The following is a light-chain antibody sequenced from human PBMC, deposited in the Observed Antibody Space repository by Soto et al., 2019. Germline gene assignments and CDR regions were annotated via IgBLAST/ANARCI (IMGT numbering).Light chain of an antibody. CDR2: EVS. CDR1: SSDVGGYNY. Sequence: QSALTQPPSASGSPGQSVTISCTGTSSDVGGYNYVSWYQQHPGKAPKLMIYEVSKRPSGVPDRFSGSKSGNTAALTVSGLQADDEADYYCSSYVGPNTPHVVVGGGTKLTVL. CDR3: SSYVGPNTPHVV. V-gene: IGLV2-8*01. J-gene: IGLJ2*01.